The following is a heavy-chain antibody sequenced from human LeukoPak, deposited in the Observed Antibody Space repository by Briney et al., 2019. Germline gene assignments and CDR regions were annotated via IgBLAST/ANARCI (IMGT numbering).Heavy chain of an antibody. CDR2: LYYSGST. Sequence: KPSETLSLTCTVSGGSISSYYWSWIRQPPGKGLEWIGYLYYSGSTNYNPSLKSRVTISVDTSKNQFSLKLSSVTAADTAVYYCARGLGYCSGGSCYSYYYYYMDVWGKGTTVTVSS. V-gene: IGHV4-59*08. D-gene: IGHD2-15*01. J-gene: IGHJ6*03. CDR1: GGSISSYY. CDR3: ARGLGYCSGGSCYSYYYYYMDV.